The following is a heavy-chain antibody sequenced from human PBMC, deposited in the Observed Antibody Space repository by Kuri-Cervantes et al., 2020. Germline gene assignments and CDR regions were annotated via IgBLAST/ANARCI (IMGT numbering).Heavy chain of an antibody. CDR3: ARAVEILYYFDY. CDR1: GFTFDDYT. V-gene: IGHV3-20*04. CDR2: ISWNGGST. J-gene: IGHJ4*02. Sequence: GESLKISCAASGFTFDDYTMHWVRQAPGKGLEWVSLISWNGGSTGYADSVKGRFTISRDNAKNSLYLQMNSLRAEDTALYYCARAVEILYYFDYWGQGTLVTVSS.